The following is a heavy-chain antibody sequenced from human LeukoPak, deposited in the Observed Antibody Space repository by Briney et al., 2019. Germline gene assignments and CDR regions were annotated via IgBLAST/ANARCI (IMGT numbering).Heavy chain of an antibody. CDR3: ARERWLYYYYGMDV. V-gene: IGHV3-53*01. D-gene: IGHD5-24*01. J-gene: IGHJ6*02. CDR2: IYSGGSA. Sequence: GGSLRLSCAASGFTVSSNYMSWVRQAPGKGLEWVSVIYSGGSAYYADSVKGRFTISRDNSKNTLYLQMNSLRAEDTAVYYCARERWLYYYYGMDVWGQGTTVTVSS. CDR1: GFTVSSNY.